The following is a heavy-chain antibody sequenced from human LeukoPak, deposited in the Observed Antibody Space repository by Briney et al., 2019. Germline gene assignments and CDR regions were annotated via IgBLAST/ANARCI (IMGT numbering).Heavy chain of an antibody. D-gene: IGHD6-19*01. Sequence: GGSLRLSCAASGFTFSSYSMNWVRQAPGKGLEWVSSISSSSSYIYYADSVKGRFTISRDNAKNSLYLQMNSLRAEDTAVYYCARCSSGWNVLDYWGQGTLVTVSS. V-gene: IGHV3-21*01. CDR2: ISSSSSYI. CDR3: ARCSSGWNVLDY. J-gene: IGHJ4*02. CDR1: GFTFSSYS.